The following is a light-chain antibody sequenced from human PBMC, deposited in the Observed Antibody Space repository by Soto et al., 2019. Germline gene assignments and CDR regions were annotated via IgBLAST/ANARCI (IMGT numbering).Light chain of an antibody. CDR3: QQRTNWPQLT. CDR1: QSVSNY. Sequence: EIVLTQSPATLSLSPGERATLSCRASQSVSNYLAWYQQKAGQAPRLLIYDASNRGTGIPARFSGSGSGTDFTLTISSLEPEDFAVYYCQQRTNWPQLTVGGGTKVEIK. CDR2: DAS. V-gene: IGKV3-11*01. J-gene: IGKJ4*01.